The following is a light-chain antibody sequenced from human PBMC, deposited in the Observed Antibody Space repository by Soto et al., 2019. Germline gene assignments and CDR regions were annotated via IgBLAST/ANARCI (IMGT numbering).Light chain of an antibody. J-gene: IGKJ1*01. V-gene: IGKV3-15*01. Sequence: ETVMTQSAATLSVSPGERATLSCRASQSVGSNLVWYQQKPGQAPRLLIYGASTRVTGIPARFSGSGSGTDLTLTISRLQSEDGAIYYCQQYKNWPRTFGQGTKVEIK. CDR2: GAS. CDR3: QQYKNWPRT. CDR1: QSVGSN.